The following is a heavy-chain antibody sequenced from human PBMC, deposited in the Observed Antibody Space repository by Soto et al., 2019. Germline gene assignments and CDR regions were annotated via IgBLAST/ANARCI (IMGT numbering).Heavy chain of an antibody. CDR3: ARVKRYNWNYPDAFDI. Sequence: ASVKVSCKASGYTFTSYGISWVRQAPGQGLEWMGWISAYNGNTNYAQKLQGRVTMTTDTSTSTAYMELRSLRSDDTAVYYCARVKRYNWNYPDAFDIWGQGTMVTVSS. V-gene: IGHV1-18*01. CDR1: GYTFTSYG. CDR2: ISAYNGNT. J-gene: IGHJ3*02. D-gene: IGHD1-7*01.